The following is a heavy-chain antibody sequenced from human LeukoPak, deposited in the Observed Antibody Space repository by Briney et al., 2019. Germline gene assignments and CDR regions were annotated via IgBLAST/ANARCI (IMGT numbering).Heavy chain of an antibody. V-gene: IGHV3-30*04. CDR3: AREKHSRIFGEVIRSPLRNYFDY. CDR2: ILYDGSNR. D-gene: IGHD3-3*01. CDR1: GFTFSSYA. J-gene: IGHJ4*02. Sequence: GRSLRLSCTASGFTFSSYAMHWVRQPPGKGLEWVAVILYDGSNRYYADSVKGRFTISRDSSKITLYLQMNSLRAEDTAVYYCAREKHSRIFGEVIRSPLRNYFDYWGQGTLVTVSS.